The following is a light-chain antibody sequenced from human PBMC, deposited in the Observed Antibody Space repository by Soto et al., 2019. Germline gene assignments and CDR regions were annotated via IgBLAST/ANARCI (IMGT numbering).Light chain of an antibody. V-gene: IGKV1-39*01. CDR2: AAS. J-gene: IGKJ1*01. Sequence: IQLAQSKSSLSASVGDRVTITCRASQSISSYLNWYQQKPGKAPKLLIYAASSLQSGVPSRFSGSGSGTDFTLTISSLQPEDFATYYCQQSYSTPRTFGQGTKVDIK. CDR1: QSISSY. CDR3: QQSYSTPRT.